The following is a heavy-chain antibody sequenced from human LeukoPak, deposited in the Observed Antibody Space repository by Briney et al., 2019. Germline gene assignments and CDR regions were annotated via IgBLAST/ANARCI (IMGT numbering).Heavy chain of an antibody. CDR2: INSDGINT. CDR3: ARVVIAARRGDIDY. V-gene: IGHV3-74*01. Sequence: GGSLRLSCAASGFTFSNYWMHWVRQAPGKGLVWVSRINSDGINTSYADSVKGRFTISRDNAKITLNLQMNSLRAEDTAVYYCARVVIAARRGDIDYWGQGTLVTVSS. D-gene: IGHD6-6*01. CDR1: GFTFSNYW. J-gene: IGHJ4*02.